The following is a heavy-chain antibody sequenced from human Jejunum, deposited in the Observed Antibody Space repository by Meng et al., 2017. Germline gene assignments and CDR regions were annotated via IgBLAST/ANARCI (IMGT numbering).Heavy chain of an antibody. V-gene: IGHV3-30*04. D-gene: IGHD3-10*01. CDR3: AASLYFFGSGSEVY. CDR2: VSSDGAHI. CDR1: GFTFSHYA. J-gene: IGHJ4*02. Sequence: GESLKISCAASGFTFSHYAMHWVRQAPGKGLEWVAAVSSDGAHIDYADSVKGRFTISRDNFKDALYLQMNSLRPEDTAVYFCAASLYFFGSGSEVYWGQGTLVTVSS.